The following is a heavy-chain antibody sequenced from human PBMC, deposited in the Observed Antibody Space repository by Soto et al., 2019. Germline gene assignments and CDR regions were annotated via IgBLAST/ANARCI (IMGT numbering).Heavy chain of an antibody. CDR3: SSESVQVERREGAFDT. Sequence: SETLSLTCTVSGGSVSSGSNYWSWIRQPPGKGLECIGYIYYSRRTNYNPSIKSRVTISVDTSKNEFSLKLSSVTADDTPVYYCSSESVQVERREGAFDTWGQGTTVPVS. V-gene: IGHV4-61*01. CDR2: IYYSRRT. CDR1: GGSVSSGSNY. J-gene: IGHJ3*02. D-gene: IGHD1-1*01.